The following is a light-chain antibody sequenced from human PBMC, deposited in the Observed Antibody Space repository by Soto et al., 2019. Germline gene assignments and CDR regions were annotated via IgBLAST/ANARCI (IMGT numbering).Light chain of an antibody. CDR3: QQYGNSPWT. CDR2: GAS. J-gene: IGKJ1*01. CDR1: QSVSSSY. V-gene: IGKV3-20*01. Sequence: ENVLTQSPGTLSLSPGKRATLSCRASQSVSSSYLAWYQQKPGQAPRLLIYGASSRATGIPDRFSGSGSGTDFTLTISRLEPEDFAVYYCQQYGNSPWTFGQGTKVDIK.